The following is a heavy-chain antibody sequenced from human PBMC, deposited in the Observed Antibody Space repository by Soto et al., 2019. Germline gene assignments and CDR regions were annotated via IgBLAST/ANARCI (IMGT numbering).Heavy chain of an antibody. V-gene: IGHV4-59*01. D-gene: IGHD2-21*02. CDR2: IFYSGSSGST. CDR3: ARTALGWFDA. CDR1: GGPISSYY. Sequence: WGTLSLTCSVSGGPISSYYWSWIRQPPGKGLEWIGYIFYSGSSGSTNYNPSLKCRVTISVDTSKNQFSLKLSSVTAANTAVYYCARTALGWFDAWGQGTLVTVSS. J-gene: IGHJ5*02.